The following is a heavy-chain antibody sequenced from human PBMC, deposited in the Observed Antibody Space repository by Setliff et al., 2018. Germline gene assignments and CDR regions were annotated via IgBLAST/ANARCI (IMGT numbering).Heavy chain of an antibody. CDR1: GGGSINNYY. CDR3: ARQPSSGAYYNPRPYYFDY. Sequence: SETLSLTCTVSGGGSINNYYWSRVRQSPGKGLEWIGFVHFGGDTNYNPSLKSRVTMSADTSNNQFSLNLRSVTAADTAVYFCARQPSSGAYYNPRPYYFDYWGQGTLVTVSS. CDR2: VHFGGDT. D-gene: IGHD3-10*01. J-gene: IGHJ4*02. V-gene: IGHV4-59*08.